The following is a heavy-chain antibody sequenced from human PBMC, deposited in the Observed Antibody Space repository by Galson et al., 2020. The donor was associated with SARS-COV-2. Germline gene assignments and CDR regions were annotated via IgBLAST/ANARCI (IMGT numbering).Heavy chain of an antibody. V-gene: IGHV4-38-2*01. J-gene: IGHJ6*02. CDR3: ARHAAECFRCICAGGSFAAVDV. CDR1: GFSVRRGHF. D-gene: IGHD2-8*01. Sequence: SETLSLTCAVSGFSVRRGHFWGWIRQPPGKGLEWIGNFYQDGTSYYNPSLKSRVSISIDTSNNLFSLRLKLVSAADTAVFYCARHAAECFRCICAGGSFAAVDVWGQGTPVMVSS. CDR2: FYQDGTS.